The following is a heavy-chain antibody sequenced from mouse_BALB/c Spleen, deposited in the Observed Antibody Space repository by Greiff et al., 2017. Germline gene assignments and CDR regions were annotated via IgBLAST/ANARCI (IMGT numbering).Heavy chain of an antibody. D-gene: IGHD2-10*01. CDR3: ARDPTIFDYYAMDY. Sequence: VQLQESGPGLVAPSQSLSITCTVSGFSLTSYGVHWVRQPPGKGLEWLGVIWAGGSTNYNSALMSRLSISKDNSKSQVFLKMNSLQTDDTAMYYCARDPTIFDYYAMDYWGQGTSVTVSS. CDR1: GFSLTSYG. V-gene: IGHV2-9*02. CDR2: IWAGGST. J-gene: IGHJ4*01.